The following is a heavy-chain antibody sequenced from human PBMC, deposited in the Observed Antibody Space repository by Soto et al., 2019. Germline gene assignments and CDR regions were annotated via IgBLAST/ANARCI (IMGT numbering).Heavy chain of an antibody. CDR2: ISGDNGNT. CDR3: ARDSRSGWYSLDY. Sequence: QVQLVQSGAEVKKPGASVKVSCKASGYTFSSYGISWVRQAPGQGLEWMGWISGDNGNTKYVEKFQGRVTMTTDTSTSTAYMDLRSLRSDDTAVYYCARDSRSGWYSLDYWGQGTLVTVSS. V-gene: IGHV1-18*01. J-gene: IGHJ4*02. D-gene: IGHD6-19*01. CDR1: GYTFSSYG.